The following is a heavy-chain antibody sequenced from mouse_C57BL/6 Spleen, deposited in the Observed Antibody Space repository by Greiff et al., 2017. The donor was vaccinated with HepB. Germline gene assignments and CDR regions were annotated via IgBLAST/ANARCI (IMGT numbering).Heavy chain of an antibody. Sequence: VKLMESGAELVRPGASVKLSCKASGYTFTDYYINWVKQRPGQGLEWIARIYPGSGNTYYNEKFKGKATLTAENSSSTAYMQLIILTSEDYAVYFSARLNNYSNYVYYFDYWGQGTTLTVSS. D-gene: IGHD2-5*01. V-gene: IGHV1-76*01. CDR1: GYTFTDYY. CDR3: ARLNNYSNYVYYFDY. J-gene: IGHJ2*01. CDR2: IYPGSGNT.